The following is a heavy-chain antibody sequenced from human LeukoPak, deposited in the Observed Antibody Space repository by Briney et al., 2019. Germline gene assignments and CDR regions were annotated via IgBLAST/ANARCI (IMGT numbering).Heavy chain of an antibody. CDR3: AREGTTITHFDF. Sequence: SETLSLTCTVSGDSISGYYWSWLRQPPGKGLEWIGYIYSSGSTSYNPSLESRVTISIDTSKNQFSLKLRSVTAADTAVYYCAREGTTITHFDFWGEGTLVTVSS. CDR1: GDSISGYY. CDR2: IYSSGST. J-gene: IGHJ4*02. D-gene: IGHD4-11*01. V-gene: IGHV4-59*01.